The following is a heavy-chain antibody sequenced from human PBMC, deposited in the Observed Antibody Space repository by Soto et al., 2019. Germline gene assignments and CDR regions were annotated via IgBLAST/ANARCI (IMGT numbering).Heavy chain of an antibody. V-gene: IGHV1-69*08. CDR3: AREGLLLAGSGPHFDY. D-gene: IGHD3-10*01. CDR1: GGTFSSYT. CDR2: IIPILGIA. Sequence: QVQLVQSGAEVKKPGSSVKVSCKASGGTFSSYTISWVRQAPGQGLEWMGRIIPILGIANYAQKFQGRVKITAAQSTRPAQLELSSLRSEATAVYYCAREGLLLAGSGPHFDYGGKGTLVTVPS. J-gene: IGHJ4*02.